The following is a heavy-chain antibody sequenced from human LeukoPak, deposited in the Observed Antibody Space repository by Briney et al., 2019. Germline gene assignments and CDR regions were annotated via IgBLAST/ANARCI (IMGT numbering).Heavy chain of an antibody. CDR1: GGTFSSYA. Sequence: ASVKVSCKASGGTFSSYAISWVRQAPGQGLEWMGGIIPIFGTANHAQKFQGRVTITADESTSTAYMELSSLRSEDTAVYYCARGRGFTVTTILDYWGQGTLVTVSS. J-gene: IGHJ4*02. V-gene: IGHV1-69*13. D-gene: IGHD4-17*01. CDR3: ARGRGFTVTTILDY. CDR2: IIPIFGTA.